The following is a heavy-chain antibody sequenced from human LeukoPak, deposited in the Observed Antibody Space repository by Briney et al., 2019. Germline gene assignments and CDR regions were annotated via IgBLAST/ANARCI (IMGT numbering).Heavy chain of an antibody. V-gene: IGHV3-7*03. D-gene: IGHD3-22*01. CDR3: AKEVVVVITAPTEAGFDY. CDR1: GFTFSSYW. CDR2: IKQDGSEK. Sequence: GGSLRLSCAASGFTFSSYWMSWVRQAPGKGLEWVANIKQDGSEKYYVDSVKGRFTISRDNSKSTLHLQMNSLRAEDTAVYYCAKEVVVVITAPTEAGFDYWGQGTLVTVSS. J-gene: IGHJ4*02.